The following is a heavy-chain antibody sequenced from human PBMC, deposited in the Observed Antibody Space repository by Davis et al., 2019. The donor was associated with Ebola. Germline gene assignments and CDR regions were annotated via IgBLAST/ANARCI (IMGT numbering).Heavy chain of an antibody. CDR3: ARVYYDILTGYPVDY. J-gene: IGHJ4*02. V-gene: IGHV1-2*02. CDR2: INPNSGGT. Sequence: ASVKVSCKASGYTFTGYYMHWVRQAPGQGLEWMGWINPNSGGTNYAQKFQGRVTMTRDTSISTAYMELSRLRSDDTAVYYCARVYYDILTGYPVDYWGQGTLVTVSS. D-gene: IGHD3-9*01. CDR1: GYTFTGYY.